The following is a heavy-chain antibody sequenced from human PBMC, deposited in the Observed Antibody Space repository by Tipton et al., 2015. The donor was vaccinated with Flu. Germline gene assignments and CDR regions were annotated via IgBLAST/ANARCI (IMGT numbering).Heavy chain of an antibody. V-gene: IGHV4-34*01. J-gene: IGHJ4*02. Sequence: AGLVKPSETLSLTCAVYGGSFSGYYWTWIRQPPGKGLEWIGEINHSGSINFNPSLKSRVTISVDTSKNQFSLKVTSLTAADTAVYYCARGSGSANTYLDYWGRGTPVTVSS. CDR3: ARGSGSANTYLDY. CDR1: GGSFSGYY. CDR2: INHSGSI. D-gene: IGHD6-19*01.